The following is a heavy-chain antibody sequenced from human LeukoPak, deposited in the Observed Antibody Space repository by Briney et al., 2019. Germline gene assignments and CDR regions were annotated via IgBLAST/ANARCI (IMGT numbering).Heavy chain of an antibody. V-gene: IGHV4-59*08. D-gene: IGHD3-22*01. J-gene: IGHJ1*01. CDR3: ATWKYYDSSGGFQH. Sequence: SETLSLTCTVSGGSISSYYWSWIRQPPGKGLEWIGYIYYSGSTNYNPSLKSRVTISVDTSKNQFSLKLSSVTAADTAVYYCATWKYYDSSGGFQHWGQGTLVTVSS. CDR1: GGSISSYY. CDR2: IYYSGST.